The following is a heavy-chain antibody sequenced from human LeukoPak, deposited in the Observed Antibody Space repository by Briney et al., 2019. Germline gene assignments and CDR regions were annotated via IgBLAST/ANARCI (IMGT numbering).Heavy chain of an antibody. Sequence: ASVKVSCKASGGTFSSYAISWVRQAPGQGLEWMGGTIPIFGTANYAQKFQGRVTITADESTSTAYMELSSLRSEDTAVYYCARDLRVLEWLPLGAFDIWGQGTMVTVSS. J-gene: IGHJ3*02. CDR3: ARDLRVLEWLPLGAFDI. V-gene: IGHV1-69*13. D-gene: IGHD3-3*01. CDR1: GGTFSSYA. CDR2: TIPIFGTA.